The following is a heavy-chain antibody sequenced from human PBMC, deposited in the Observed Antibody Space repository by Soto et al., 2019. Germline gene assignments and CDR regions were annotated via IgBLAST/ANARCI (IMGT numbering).Heavy chain of an antibody. V-gene: IGHV4-4*07. Sequence: SETLSLTCTVSGGSISSYYWSWIRQPAGKGLEWIGRIYTSGSTNYNPSLKSRVTMPVDTSKNQFSLKLSSVTAADTAVYYCARDLPAWRYFDYWGQGTLVTVSS. CDR1: GGSISSYY. D-gene: IGHD3-3*01. CDR3: ARDLPAWRYFDY. CDR2: IYTSGST. J-gene: IGHJ4*02.